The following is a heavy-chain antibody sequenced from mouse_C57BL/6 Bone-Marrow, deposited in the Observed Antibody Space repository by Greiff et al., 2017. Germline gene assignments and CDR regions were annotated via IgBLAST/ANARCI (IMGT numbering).Heavy chain of an antibody. D-gene: IGHD1-1*01. CDR3: ARSLVAHFDY. J-gene: IGHJ2*01. CDR1: GFTFSDYG. Sequence: EVHLVESGGGLVKPGGSLKLSCAASGFTFSDYGMHWVRQAPEKGLEWVAYISSGSSTIYYADTVKGRFTISRDNAKNTLFLQMTSLRSEDTAMYYCARSLVAHFDYWGQGTTRTVSS. V-gene: IGHV5-17*01. CDR2: ISSGSSTI.